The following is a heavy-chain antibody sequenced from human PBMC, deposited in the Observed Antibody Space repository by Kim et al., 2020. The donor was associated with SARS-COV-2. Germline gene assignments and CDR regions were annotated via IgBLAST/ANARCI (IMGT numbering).Heavy chain of an antibody. CDR1: GVSISSNNW. CDR3: ARPVSGSVWDV. D-gene: IGHD6-19*01. Sequence: SETLSLTCAVSGVSISSNNWWSWVRQPPGRGLEWIGDIYHSGTTNYNPSLKSRVTISVDKSKNHFSLILTSVTAADTPIYYCARPVSGSVWDVWGHGTTV. J-gene: IGHJ6*02. V-gene: IGHV4-4*02. CDR2: IYHSGTT.